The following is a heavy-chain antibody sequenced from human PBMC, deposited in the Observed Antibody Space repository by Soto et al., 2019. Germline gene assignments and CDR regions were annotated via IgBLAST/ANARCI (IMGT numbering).Heavy chain of an antibody. Sequence: SVNVSRKASGGSFSSYAISWVRQAPAQGLEWMGGIIPIFGTANYAQKFQGRVTITADESTSTAYMELSSLRSEDTAVYYCARGSYGDYHYWYFDLWGRGTLVTVSS. CDR3: ARGSYGDYHYWYFDL. CDR1: GGSFSSYA. D-gene: IGHD4-17*01. J-gene: IGHJ2*01. CDR2: IIPIFGTA. V-gene: IGHV1-69*13.